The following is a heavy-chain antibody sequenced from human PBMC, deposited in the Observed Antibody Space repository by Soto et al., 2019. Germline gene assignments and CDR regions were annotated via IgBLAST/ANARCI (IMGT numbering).Heavy chain of an antibody. CDR3: TKNYAYALDY. J-gene: IGHJ4*02. V-gene: IGHV4-4*02. CDR2: VHYYGGT. CDR1: RGSVSKDNW. Sequence: PSETLSLTCGVSRGSVSKDNWWSWVRQSPGKGLEGIGEVHYYGGTSYNPSLESRATISVDTSRNEFSLRLTSVTAADTATYYCTKNYAYALDYWGQG. D-gene: IGHD2-2*01.